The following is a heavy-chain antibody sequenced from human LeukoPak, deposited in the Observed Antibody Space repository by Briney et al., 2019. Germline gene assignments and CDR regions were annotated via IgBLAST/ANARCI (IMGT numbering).Heavy chain of an antibody. Sequence: PGGSLRLSCAASGFTFSSYAMSWVRQAPGKGLEWVSAISGSGGSTYYADSVKGRFTISRDNSKNTLYLQMNSLRAEDTAVCYCAKVNGRVVAATGRYFDYWGQGTLVTVSS. CDR1: GFTFSSYA. CDR2: ISGSGGST. CDR3: AKVNGRVVAATGRYFDY. D-gene: IGHD2-15*01. J-gene: IGHJ4*02. V-gene: IGHV3-23*01.